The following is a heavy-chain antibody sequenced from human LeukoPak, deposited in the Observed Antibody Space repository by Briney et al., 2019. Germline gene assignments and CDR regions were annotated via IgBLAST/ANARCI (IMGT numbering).Heavy chain of an antibody. J-gene: IGHJ6*03. CDR2: INPNSGGT. D-gene: IGHD3-10*01. CDR3: AMSGWFGELYNYYYMDV. Sequence: GASVKVSCKASGYTFTGYYIHWVRQAPGQGLEWMGWINPNSGGTNYAQKFQGRVTMTRDTSIRTAYMELSRLRSDDTAVYYCAMSGWFGELYNYYYMDVWGKGTTVTISS. V-gene: IGHV1-2*02. CDR1: GYTFTGYY.